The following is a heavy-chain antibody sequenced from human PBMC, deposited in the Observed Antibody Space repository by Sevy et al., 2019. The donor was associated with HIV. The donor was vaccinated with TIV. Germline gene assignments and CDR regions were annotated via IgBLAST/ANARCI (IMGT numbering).Heavy chain of an antibody. CDR3: VREGLGGFSYSLDC. J-gene: IGHJ4*02. D-gene: IGHD5-18*01. V-gene: IGHV3-7*01. CDR2: MKEDGSEK. Sequence: GGSLRLSCAASGFTFSSYWMSWVRQAPGKGLEWVATMKEDGSEKSYVDSVKGRLTISRENAKNSLYLQMNSLGVDDTARYYCVREGLGGFSYSLDCWGQGTLVTVSS. CDR1: GFTFSSYW.